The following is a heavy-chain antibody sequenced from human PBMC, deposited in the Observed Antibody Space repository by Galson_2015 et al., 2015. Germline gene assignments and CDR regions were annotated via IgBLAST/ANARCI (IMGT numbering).Heavy chain of an antibody. CDR2: IQEDGSEK. CDR3: ARDSLLRYFDGGY. D-gene: IGHD3-9*01. Sequence: SLRLSCAASGFIFSNYWMSWVRQAPGKGLEWVATIQEDGSEKYYVDSVKGRFTISRDNAKNSLFLQMNSLRDEDTAVYYCARDSLLRYFDGGYWGQGTLVTVSS. CDR1: GFIFSNYW. J-gene: IGHJ4*02. V-gene: IGHV3-7*04.